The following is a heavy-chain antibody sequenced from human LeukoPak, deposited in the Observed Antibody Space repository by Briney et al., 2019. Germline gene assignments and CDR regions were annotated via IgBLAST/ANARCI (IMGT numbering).Heavy chain of an antibody. CDR3: ARPGEYQLQDYYYYFYMDG. Sequence: PSETLSFTGTVSGGSICSFYWRWIRQPAGKELMWIGRTYPSENTHYKPSLKRRVTNSVDTSRNQFSLKLSSVTAADTAVYYCARPGEYQLQDYYYYFYMDGWGKGTTVTVSS. J-gene: IGHJ6*03. CDR2: TYPSENT. V-gene: IGHV4-4*07. CDR1: GGSICSFY. D-gene: IGHD2-2*01.